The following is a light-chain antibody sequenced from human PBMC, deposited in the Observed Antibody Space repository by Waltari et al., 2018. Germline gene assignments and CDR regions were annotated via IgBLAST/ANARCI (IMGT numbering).Light chain of an antibody. CDR3: QQFINYPLT. J-gene: IGKJ3*01. Sequence: AIQLTQSPSSLSASVGHRITITCRASQDIASALAWYVQKPGKASQLLIYDASTLESGVPSRFSGSGSGTDFTLSISGLQPEDFATYYCQQFINYPLTFGPGTTVDIK. CDR1: QDIASA. V-gene: IGKV1D-13*01. CDR2: DAS.